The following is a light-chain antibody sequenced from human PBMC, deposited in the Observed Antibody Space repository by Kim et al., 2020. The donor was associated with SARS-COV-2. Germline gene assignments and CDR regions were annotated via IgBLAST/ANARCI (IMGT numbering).Light chain of an antibody. J-gene: IGLJ3*02. CDR2: RSD. CDR3: ATWDASLSAWV. Sequence: GRRYNISCSETTPNLETHSVYWYRHLPGMAPTLLISRSDQRSPGVPQRFSASKSGTTASLAISGLRSEDEAYYYCATWDASLSAWVFGGGTQLTVL. V-gene: IGLV1-47*01. CDR1: TPNLETHS.